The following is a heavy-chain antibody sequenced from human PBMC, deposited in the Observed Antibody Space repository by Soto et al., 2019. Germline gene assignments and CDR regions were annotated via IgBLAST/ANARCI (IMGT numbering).Heavy chain of an antibody. Sequence: GASVKVSCKASGYTFTSYAMHWVRQAPGQRLEWMGWINAGNGNTKYSQKFQGRVTITRDTSASTAYMELSSLRSEDTAVYYCARLYYGSGSDYCFDYWGQGTLVTVSS. D-gene: IGHD3-10*01. J-gene: IGHJ4*02. V-gene: IGHV1-3*01. CDR1: GYTFTSYA. CDR2: INAGNGNT. CDR3: ARLYYGSGSDYCFDY.